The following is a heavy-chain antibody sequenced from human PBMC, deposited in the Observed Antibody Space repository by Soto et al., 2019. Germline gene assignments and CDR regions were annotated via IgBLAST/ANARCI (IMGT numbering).Heavy chain of an antibody. V-gene: IGHV4-61*01. CDR1: GGSVSNGMYY. CDR3: PRYCTDSASAHLYYCGH. J-gene: IGHJ4*02. CDR2: VYFTGTT. Sequence: SETLSLTCTVSGGSVSNGMYYWSWIRQPPGKGLEWIGNVYFTGTTIYNPSLKSRVTMSVDTYKDQFFLKLTSVTDADTAVYYCPRYCTDSASAHLYYCGHWGRGTRVIVSS. D-gene: IGHD2-8*02.